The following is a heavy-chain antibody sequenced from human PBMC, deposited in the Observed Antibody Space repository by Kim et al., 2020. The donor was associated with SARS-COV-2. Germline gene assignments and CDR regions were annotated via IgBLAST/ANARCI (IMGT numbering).Heavy chain of an antibody. J-gene: IGHJ4*02. V-gene: IGHV5-51*01. CDR3: ARPGRLAAAGERGVDFDY. CDR1: GYSFTSYW. D-gene: IGHD6-13*01. Sequence: GESLKISCKGSGYSFTSYWIGWVRQMPGKGLEWMGIIYPGDSDTRYSPSFQGQVTISADKSISTAYLQWSSLKASDTAMYYCARPGRLAAAGERGVDFDYWGQGTLVTVSS. CDR2: IYPGDSDT.